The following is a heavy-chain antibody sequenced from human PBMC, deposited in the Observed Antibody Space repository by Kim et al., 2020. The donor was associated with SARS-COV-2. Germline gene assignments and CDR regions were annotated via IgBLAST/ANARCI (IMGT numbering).Heavy chain of an antibody. CDR3: ARRDFWSGFFNDY. CDR1: GGSISSSSYY. CDR2: IYYSGST. J-gene: IGHJ4*02. Sequence: SETLSLTCTVSGGSISSSSYYWGWIRQPPGKGLEWIGSIYYSGSTYYNPSLKSRVTITVDTSKNQFSLKLSSVTAADTAVYYCARRDFWSGFFNDYWGKG. V-gene: IGHV4-39*01. D-gene: IGHD3-3*01.